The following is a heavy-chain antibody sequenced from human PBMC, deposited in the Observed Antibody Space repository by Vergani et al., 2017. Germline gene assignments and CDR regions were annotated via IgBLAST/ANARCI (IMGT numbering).Heavy chain of an antibody. CDR3: ARVVRGSYYYGMDV. CDR2: IYYSGST. CDR1: GGSISSYY. D-gene: IGHD1-26*01. V-gene: IGHV4-59*01. Sequence: QVQLQESGPGLVKPSETLSLTCTVSGGSISSYYCSWIRQPPGKGLEWIGYIYYSGSTNYNPSLKSRVTISVDTSKNQFSLKLSSVTAADTAVYYCARVVRGSYYYGMDVWGQGTTVTVSS. J-gene: IGHJ6*02.